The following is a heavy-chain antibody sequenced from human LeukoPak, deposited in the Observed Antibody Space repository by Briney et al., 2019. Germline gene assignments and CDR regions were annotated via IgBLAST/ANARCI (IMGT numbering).Heavy chain of an antibody. CDR3: AREPRENLWLNYYYYYYGMDV. CDR1: GFTVSNNY. Sequence: GGSLRLSCVVSGFTVSNNYMNWVRQAPGKGLEWVSVLYSGGSTYYTDSVKGRFTISRDNAKNSLYLQMNSLRAEDTAVYYCAREPRENLWLNYYYYYYGMDVWGQGTTVTVSS. J-gene: IGHJ6*02. V-gene: IGHV3-66*01. D-gene: IGHD3-10*01. CDR2: LYSGGST.